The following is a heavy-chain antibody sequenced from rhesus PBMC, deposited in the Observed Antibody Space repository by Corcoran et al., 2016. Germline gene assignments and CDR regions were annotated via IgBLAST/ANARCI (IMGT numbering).Heavy chain of an antibody. V-gene: IGHV4S2*01. D-gene: IGHD4-23*01. CDR3: ARDRPSNDRFDV. CDR1: GASISSNY. J-gene: IGHJ5-1*01. CDR2: IYGRGGST. Sequence: QVQLQESGPGLVKPSETLPLTCAVSGASISSNYWIWIRQAPGKGLEWVGRIYGRGGSTHNNPCLKSRVTMSIDTSKNQFALKLSSVTAADTAVYYCARDRPSNDRFDVWGAGVLVTVSS.